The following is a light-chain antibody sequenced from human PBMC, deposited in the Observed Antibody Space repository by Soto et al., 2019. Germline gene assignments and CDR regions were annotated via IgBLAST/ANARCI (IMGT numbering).Light chain of an antibody. Sequence: IQMTQSPSTLSASVGDRVTFTCRASQTISTWLAWYQQRPGKAPKLLIYKASTLESGVPLRFSGSGSGTEFTLTISSLQPDDFATYSCQQYYDYPTFGGGTKVEIK. CDR2: KAS. V-gene: IGKV1-5*03. J-gene: IGKJ4*01. CDR3: QQYYDYPT. CDR1: QTISTW.